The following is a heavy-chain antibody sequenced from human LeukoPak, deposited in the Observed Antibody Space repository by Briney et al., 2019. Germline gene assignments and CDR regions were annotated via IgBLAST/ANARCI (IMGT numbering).Heavy chain of an antibody. V-gene: IGHV1-2*02. D-gene: IGHD3-10*01. CDR1: GYTFTGYY. Sequence: ASVMVSCKASGYTFTGYYMHWVRQAPGQGLEWMGWINPNSGGTNYAQKFQGRVTMTRDTSISTAYMELSRLRSDDTAVYYCARNRYYYGSGSYYGPMDVWGKGTTVTVSS. J-gene: IGHJ6*03. CDR2: INPNSGGT. CDR3: ARNRYYYGSGSYYGPMDV.